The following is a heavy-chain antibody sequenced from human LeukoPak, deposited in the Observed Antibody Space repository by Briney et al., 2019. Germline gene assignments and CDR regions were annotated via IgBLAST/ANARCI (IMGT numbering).Heavy chain of an antibody. V-gene: IGHV1-18*01. CDR1: GYTFTSYG. J-gene: IGHJ4*02. CDR2: ISAYNGNT. Sequence: ASVKVSCKASGYTFTSYGISWVRQSPGQGLEWMGWISAYNGNTNYAQKLQGRVTMTTDTSTSTAYMELRSLRSDDTAVYYCARPRVEYDSSGYYSDYWGQGTLVTVSS. D-gene: IGHD3-22*01. CDR3: ARPRVEYDSSGYYSDY.